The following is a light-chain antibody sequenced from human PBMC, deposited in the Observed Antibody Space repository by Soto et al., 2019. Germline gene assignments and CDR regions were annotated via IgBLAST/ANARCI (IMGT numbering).Light chain of an antibody. CDR3: AAWDDSLNGVV. CDR1: NSNIGTTT. J-gene: IGLJ2*01. CDR2: STN. Sequence: QSALTQPPSASGAPGQRVTISCSGSNSNIGTTTVNWYQHVPGTAPKLLIYSTNQPPSGVPDRFSGSRSGTSASLAISGLQSDDEDDYYCAAWDDSLNGVVFGGGTKLTVL. V-gene: IGLV1-44*01.